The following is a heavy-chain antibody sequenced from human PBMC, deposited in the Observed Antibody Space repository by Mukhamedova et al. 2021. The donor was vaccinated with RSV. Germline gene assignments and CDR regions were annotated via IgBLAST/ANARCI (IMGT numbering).Heavy chain of an antibody. V-gene: IGHV3-30*04. CDR3: ARTGELSGYFDY. Sequence: GLEWVAVISYDGSNKYYADSVTGRFTISRDNSKNTLYLQMNSLRAEDTAVYYCARTGELSGYFDYCGQGTLVTVSS. CDR2: ISYDGSNK. J-gene: IGHJ4*02. D-gene: IGHD3-16*02.